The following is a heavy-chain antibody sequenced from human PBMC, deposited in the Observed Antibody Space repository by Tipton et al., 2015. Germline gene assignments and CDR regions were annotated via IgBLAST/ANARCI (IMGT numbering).Heavy chain of an antibody. Sequence: LRLSCAASGFTFSSYAMSWVRQPPGKGLEWIGEINHSGSTNYNPSLKSRVTISVDTSNNQFSLNLNSVTAEDTAVYYCARFDSYYYDSSDYWGQGTLVTVSS. CDR1: GFTFSSYA. D-gene: IGHD3-22*01. J-gene: IGHJ4*02. CDR2: INHSGST. V-gene: IGHV4-34*01. CDR3: ARFDSYYYDSSDY.